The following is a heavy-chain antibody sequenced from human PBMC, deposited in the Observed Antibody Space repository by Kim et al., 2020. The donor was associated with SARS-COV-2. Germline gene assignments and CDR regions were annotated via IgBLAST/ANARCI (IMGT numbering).Heavy chain of an antibody. CDR2: IYSTGST. D-gene: IGHD3-10*01. J-gene: IGHJ4*02. Sequence: SETLSLTCTVSGASLSRGPHFCSWLRQHPGRGLEWIGYIYSTGSTHYNPPLKSRVTISIDMTQNQFSLELRSVTAADTAVYYCAREPTSIRAGGIDSWGQGLLVTVPS. V-gene: IGHV4-31*03. CDR3: AREPTSIRAGGIDS. CDR1: GASLSRGPHF.